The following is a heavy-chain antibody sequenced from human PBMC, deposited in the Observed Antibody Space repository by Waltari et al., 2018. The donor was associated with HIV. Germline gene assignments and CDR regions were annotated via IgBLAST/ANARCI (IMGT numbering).Heavy chain of an antibody. V-gene: IGHV3-23*01. Sequence: EVQLLESGGGLVQPGGSLRLSCAASGFTFSSYAMSWVRQAPGKGLEWVSAISGSGSNTYYADSVKGRFTISRDNSKNTLYLQMNSLRAEDTAVYYCAKTVLLWFGEFQNAPFDYWGQGTLVTVSS. CDR2: ISGSGSNT. CDR3: AKTVLLWFGEFQNAPFDY. J-gene: IGHJ4*02. D-gene: IGHD3-10*01. CDR1: GFTFSSYA.